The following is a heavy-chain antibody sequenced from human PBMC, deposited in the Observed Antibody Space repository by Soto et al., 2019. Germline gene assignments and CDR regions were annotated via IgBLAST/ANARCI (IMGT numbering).Heavy chain of an antibody. CDR3: ATRRTSIPYYGMDV. CDR1: GFTFSSYW. CDR2: INSDGSST. V-gene: IGHV3-74*01. Sequence: EVQLVESGGGLVQPGGSLRLSCAASGFTFSSYWMHWVRQAPGKGLVWVSRINSDGSSTSYADSVKGRFTISRDNAKNTLYLQMNSLRAEDTAVYYCATRRTSIPYYGMDVWGQGTTVTVSS. J-gene: IGHJ6*02. D-gene: IGHD1-7*01.